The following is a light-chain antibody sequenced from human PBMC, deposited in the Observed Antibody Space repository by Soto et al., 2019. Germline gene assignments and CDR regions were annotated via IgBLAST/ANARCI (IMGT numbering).Light chain of an antibody. V-gene: IGLV2-14*01. CDR1: SSDVGGYNY. CDR2: DVI. CDR3: SSYTSSITHVV. J-gene: IGLJ2*01. Sequence: QSALTQPASVSGSPGQSITISCTGTSSDVGGYNYVSWYQQHPGKAPKLMIYDVINRPSGVSNRFSGSKSGNTASLTISGLQAEDEADYYCSSYTSSITHVVFGGGTKVTV.